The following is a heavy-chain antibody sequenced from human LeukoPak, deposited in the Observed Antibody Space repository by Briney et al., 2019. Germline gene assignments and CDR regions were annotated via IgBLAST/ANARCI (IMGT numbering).Heavy chain of an antibody. CDR3: ARYGSAWVFDY. CDR1: GYSFTGYY. D-gene: IGHD6-19*01. CDR2: SNPNRGDT. V-gene: IGHV1-2*02. Sequence: ASVKVSCKTSGYSFTGYYIHWVRQAPGQGLEWMGWSNPNRGDTNYAQNFQGRVTMTRGTSINTAYMELRRLRSDDTAVYYCARYGSAWVFDYWGQGTPVTVSS. J-gene: IGHJ4*02.